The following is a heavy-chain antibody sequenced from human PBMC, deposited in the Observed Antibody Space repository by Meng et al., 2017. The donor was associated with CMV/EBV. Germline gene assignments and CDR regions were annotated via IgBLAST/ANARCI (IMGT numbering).Heavy chain of an antibody. CDR2: INPNSGGT. CDR3: ARGPYIAAATGGRFDY. V-gene: IGHV1-2*02. Sequence: SVKVSCKASGYTFTGYYMHWVRQAPGQGLEWMGWINPNSGGTNYAQKFQGRVTMTRDTSISTAYMELSRLRSDDTAVYYCARGPYIAAATGGRFDYWGQGTLVTVSS. J-gene: IGHJ4*02. CDR1: GYTFTGYY. D-gene: IGHD6-13*01.